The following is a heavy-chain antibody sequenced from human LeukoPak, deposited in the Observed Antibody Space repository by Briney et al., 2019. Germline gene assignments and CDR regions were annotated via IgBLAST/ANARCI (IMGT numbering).Heavy chain of an antibody. D-gene: IGHD3-3*01. J-gene: IGHJ6*03. CDR3: ARDAKSFTNFGEVPNETTYYYYYYMDV. CDR2: IKQDGSEK. Sequence: YPGGSLRLSCAASGFTFSSYWMSWVRQAPGKGLEWVANIKQDGSEKYYVDSVKGRFTISRDNAKNSLYLQMNSLRAEDTAVYYCARDAKSFTNFGEVPNETTYYYYYYMDVWGKGTTVTVSS. CDR1: GFTFSSYW. V-gene: IGHV3-7*01.